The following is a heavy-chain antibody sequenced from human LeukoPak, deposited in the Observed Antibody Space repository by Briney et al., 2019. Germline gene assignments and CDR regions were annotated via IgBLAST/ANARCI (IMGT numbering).Heavy chain of an antibody. V-gene: IGHV3-30*04. J-gene: IGHJ6*02. D-gene: IGHD6-19*01. Sequence: GGSLRLSCAASGFTFSSYAMHWVRQAPGKGLEWVAVISYDGRNKYYADSVKGRFTISRDIAKNRLYLQMNSLRAEDTAVYYCARDLLSRAVAGTMGVWGQGTTVTVSS. CDR2: ISYDGRNK. CDR3: ARDLLSRAVAGTMGV. CDR1: GFTFSSYA.